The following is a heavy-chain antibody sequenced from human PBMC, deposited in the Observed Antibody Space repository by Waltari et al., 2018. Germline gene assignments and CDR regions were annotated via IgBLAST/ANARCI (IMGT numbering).Heavy chain of an antibody. D-gene: IGHD3-3*01. Sequence: QVQLQESGPGLVKPSQTLSLTCTVSGGSISSGSYYWSWIRQPAGKGLEWIGRIYTSGSTNYNPPLKSPVTIPVETSKNQFSLKLSSVTAADTAVYYCARDRNDFWSGYYFDYWGQGTLVTVSS. J-gene: IGHJ4*02. CDR1: GGSISSGSYY. V-gene: IGHV4-61*02. CDR3: ARDRNDFWSGYYFDY. CDR2: IYTSGST.